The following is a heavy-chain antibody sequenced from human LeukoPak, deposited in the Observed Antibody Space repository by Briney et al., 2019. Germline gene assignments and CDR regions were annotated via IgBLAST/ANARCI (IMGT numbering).Heavy chain of an antibody. Sequence: SGGSLRLSCAASGFTFSSYAMHWVRQAPGKGLEWVAVISYDGSNKYYADSVKGRFTISRDNSKNTLYLQMNSLRAEDTAVYYCARVGRNYYGSGSYFDDALDIWGQGTMVTVSS. CDR2: ISYDGSNK. CDR1: GFTFSSYA. CDR3: ARVGRNYYGSGSYFDDALDI. V-gene: IGHV3-30*04. J-gene: IGHJ3*02. D-gene: IGHD3-10*01.